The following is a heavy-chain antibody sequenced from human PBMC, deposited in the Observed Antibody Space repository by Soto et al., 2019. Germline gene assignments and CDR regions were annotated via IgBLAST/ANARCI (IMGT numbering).Heavy chain of an antibody. J-gene: IGHJ4*02. CDR2: TYYRSKWYN. Sequence: QSPTLSLTCAISGDSVSSNSAGWNWIRQSPSRGLEWLGRTYYRSKWYNDYAVSVKSRITINPDTSKNQFSLQLNSVTPDDTAVYYCARVAKQPIGYCSSTSCYSFDYWGQGTLVTVSS. CDR3: ARVAKQPIGYCSSTSCYSFDY. D-gene: IGHD2-2*01. CDR1: GDSVSSNSAG. V-gene: IGHV6-1*01.